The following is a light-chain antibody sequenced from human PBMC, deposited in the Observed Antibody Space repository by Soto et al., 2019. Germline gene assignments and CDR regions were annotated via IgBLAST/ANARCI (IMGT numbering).Light chain of an antibody. Sequence: EIVLTQSPGTLSLSPGERATLSCRASQSVSSSYLAWYQQKPDQAPRLLIYGASSRATGIPDRFSGSGSGTDFTLTISRLEPEDFAVYYCQQYGSSFFGPGTKWIS. V-gene: IGKV3-20*01. CDR1: QSVSSSY. CDR3: QQYGSSF. CDR2: GAS. J-gene: IGKJ3*01.